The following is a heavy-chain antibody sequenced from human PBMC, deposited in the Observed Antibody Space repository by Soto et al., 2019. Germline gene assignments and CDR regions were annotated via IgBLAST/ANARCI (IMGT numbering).Heavy chain of an antibody. CDR2: MNPNSGNT. CDR1: GYTFTSYD. CDR3: ARGHSSSWYVCDY. Sequence: QVQLLQSGAEVKKHGASVKVSCKASGYTFTSYDINWVRQATGQGLEWMGWMNPNSGNTVYAQKFQGRVTMNRNTSIGTAYMELSSLRSEDTAVYYCARGHSSSWYVCDYCGQGTLVTVSS. V-gene: IGHV1-8*01. J-gene: IGHJ4*02. D-gene: IGHD6-13*01.